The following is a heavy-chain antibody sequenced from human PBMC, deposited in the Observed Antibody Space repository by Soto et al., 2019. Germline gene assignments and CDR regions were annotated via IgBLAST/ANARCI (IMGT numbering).Heavy chain of an antibody. CDR2: INHTGST. D-gene: IGHD6-13*01. CDR3: ARAWYSSLPVDS. J-gene: IGHJ4*02. V-gene: IGHV4-34*01. CDR1: GGSFGGYY. Sequence: QVQLQQWGAGLLKPSETLSLTCAVYGGSFGGYYWTWIRQPPGKGLEWIGEINHTGSTNYNPYLKSRVTISADTSKNQFSLTLNSVTAADTAMYYCARAWYSSLPVDSWGQGTLVTVSS.